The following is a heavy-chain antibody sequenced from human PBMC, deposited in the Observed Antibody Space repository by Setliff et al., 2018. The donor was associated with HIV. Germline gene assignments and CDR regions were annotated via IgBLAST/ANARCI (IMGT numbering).Heavy chain of an antibody. CDR3: ARGEPPASRSGLLY. CDR1: GDDINRDF. V-gene: IGHV4-59*01. Sequence: LSLTCSVSGDDINRDFWTWMRQPPGKGLEWIGYVQYVGPANYNPSLQSRPTLSIDTSKNQFSLKLISVTAADTAVYYCARGEPPASRSGLLYWGQGMLVTVSS. CDR2: VQYVGPA. J-gene: IGHJ4*02. D-gene: IGHD3-22*01.